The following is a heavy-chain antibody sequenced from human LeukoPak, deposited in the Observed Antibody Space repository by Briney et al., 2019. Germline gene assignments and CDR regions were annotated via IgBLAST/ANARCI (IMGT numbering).Heavy chain of an antibody. Sequence: GESLKISCKGSGYNFSNYWIGWVRHMPGKGLEWMGIIYPGDPETRYNPSFEGQVIISADKSMSHAYLQWSSLKASDTAMYYCARQIQGPRGCSGYNCYSFPSDYWGQGTLVTVSS. CDR3: ARQIQGPRGCSGYNCYSFPSDY. CDR1: GYNFSNYW. V-gene: IGHV5-51*01. J-gene: IGHJ4*02. D-gene: IGHD2-15*01. CDR2: IYPGDPET.